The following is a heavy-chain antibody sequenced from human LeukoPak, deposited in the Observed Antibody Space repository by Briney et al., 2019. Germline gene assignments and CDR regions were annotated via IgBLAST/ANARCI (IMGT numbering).Heavy chain of an antibody. CDR3: ARGRVLGYCSSTSCFPHNWFDP. V-gene: IGHV1-2*02. CDR1: GYTFTGYY. Sequence: ASVKVSCKASGYTFTGYYMHWVRQALGQGLEWMGWINPNSGGTNYAQKFQGRVTMTRDTSISTAYMELSRLRSDDTAVYYCARGRVLGYCSSTSCFPHNWFDPWGQGTLVTVSS. J-gene: IGHJ5*02. CDR2: INPNSGGT. D-gene: IGHD2-2*01.